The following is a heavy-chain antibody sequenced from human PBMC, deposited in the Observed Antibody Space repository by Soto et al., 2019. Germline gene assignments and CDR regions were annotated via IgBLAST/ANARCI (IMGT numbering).Heavy chain of an antibody. D-gene: IGHD3-10*01. J-gene: IGHJ6*02. CDR3: ASDGYYGSGSYPEPYYYYFGMDV. Sequence: ASVKVSCKASGYTFTSYGISWVRQAPGQGLEWMGWISAYNGNTNYAQQLQGRDTMTTHTSTSTAYMELRSLRSDDTAVYYCASDGYYGSGSYPEPYYYYFGMDVWGQGTTVTVSS. CDR2: ISAYNGNT. V-gene: IGHV1-18*01. CDR1: GYTFTSYG.